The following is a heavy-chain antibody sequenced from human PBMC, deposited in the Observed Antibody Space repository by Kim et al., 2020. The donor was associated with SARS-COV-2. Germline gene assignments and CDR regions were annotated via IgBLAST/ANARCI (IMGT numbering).Heavy chain of an antibody. J-gene: IGHJ6*03. V-gene: IGHV1-2*02. D-gene: IGHD6-6*01. Sequence: AQKFQGRVTMTRDTSISTAYMELSRLRSDDTAVYYCARVSSSFHYYYMDVWGKGTTVTVSS. CDR3: ARVSSSFHYYYMDV.